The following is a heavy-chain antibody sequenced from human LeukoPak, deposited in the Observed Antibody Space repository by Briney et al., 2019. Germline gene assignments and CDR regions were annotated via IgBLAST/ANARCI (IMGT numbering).Heavy chain of an antibody. CDR2: INQDGRET. CDR3: ARSLGRYCSGGPCFYFDY. CDR1: GFTLSTDS. V-gene: IGHV3-7*01. J-gene: IGHJ4*02. D-gene: IGHD2-15*01. Sequence: GGSLRLSCAASGFTLSTDSMSWVRQAPGKGLEFVASINQDGRETYYLDSMNGRLTISRDTARNSLHLQMNSLGAEDTAVYYCARSLGRYCSGGPCFYFDYWGQGTLVTVSS.